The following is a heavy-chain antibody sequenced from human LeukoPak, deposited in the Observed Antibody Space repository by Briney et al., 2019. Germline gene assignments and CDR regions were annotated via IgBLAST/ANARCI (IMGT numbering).Heavy chain of an antibody. CDR1: GFTFSIYA. J-gene: IGHJ4*02. D-gene: IGHD1-26*01. Sequence: GGSLRLSCAASGFTFSIYAMTWVRQAPGKGLEWVSAITGSGGRTYYADSVKGRFTISRDNSKNTLYLQMNSLKTEDTAVYYCTTDGVGVEGATYDNWGQGTLVSVSS. CDR3: TTDGVGVEGATYDN. V-gene: IGHV3-23*01. CDR2: ITGSGGRT.